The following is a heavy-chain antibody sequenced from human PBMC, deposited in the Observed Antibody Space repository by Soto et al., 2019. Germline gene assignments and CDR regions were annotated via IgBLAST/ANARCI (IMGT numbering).Heavy chain of an antibody. CDR1: GYRFTSYW. CDR3: QSPPAVGDHDVDI. CDR2: IYPGDSDT. J-gene: IGHJ3*02. Sequence: PGESLKISCKGSGYRFTSYWIAWVRQMPGKGLEWMGIIYPGDSDTRYSPSFQGQVTISADKSISTAYLQWSSLKASDTAKYYCQSPPAVGDHDVDIRGQGTMVT. V-gene: IGHV5-51*01. D-gene: IGHD3-3*01.